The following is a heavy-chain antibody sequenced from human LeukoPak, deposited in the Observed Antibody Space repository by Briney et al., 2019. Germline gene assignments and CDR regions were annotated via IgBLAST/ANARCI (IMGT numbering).Heavy chain of an antibody. CDR3: ARGYYYDSSGYYYWNEFDY. CDR2: IIPIFGTA. Sequence: ASVKVSCKASGGTFSSYAISWVRQAPGQGLEGMGGIIPIFGTANYAQKFQGRVTITTDESTSTAYMELSSLRSEDTAVYYCARGYYYDSSGYYYWNEFDYWGQGTLVTVSS. CDR1: GGTFSSYA. J-gene: IGHJ4*02. V-gene: IGHV1-69*05. D-gene: IGHD3-22*01.